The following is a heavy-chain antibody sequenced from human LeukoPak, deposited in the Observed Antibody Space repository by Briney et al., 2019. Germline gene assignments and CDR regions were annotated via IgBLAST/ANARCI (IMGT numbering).Heavy chain of an antibody. CDR2: IKQDGSEK. CDR1: GFTFSSYW. V-gene: IGHV3-7*01. CDR3: ARVGPDNSGSMDY. D-gene: IGHD6-19*01. J-gene: IGHJ4*02. Sequence: PGGSLRLSCAASGFTFSSYWMSWVRQAPGKGLEWVANIKQDGSEKYYVDSVKGRFTISRDNAKNSLSLQMNSLRAEDTAMYYCARVGPDNSGSMDYWGQGTRVTVSS.